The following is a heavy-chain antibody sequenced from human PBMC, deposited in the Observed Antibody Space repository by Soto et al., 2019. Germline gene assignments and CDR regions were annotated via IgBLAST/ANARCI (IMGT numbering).Heavy chain of an antibody. CDR2: IGESGTPT. CDR3: AGDYAYYYMDV. CDR1: GFTFSSYA. V-gene: IGHV3-NL1*01. J-gene: IGHJ6*03. Sequence: SGFTFSSYAMKWVRQAPGKGLEWVSLIGESGTPTYYADSVKGRFTISRDNSKNTLYLQMNSLRAEDTAVYYCAGDYAYYYMDVWGKGTTVTVSS. D-gene: IGHD4-17*01.